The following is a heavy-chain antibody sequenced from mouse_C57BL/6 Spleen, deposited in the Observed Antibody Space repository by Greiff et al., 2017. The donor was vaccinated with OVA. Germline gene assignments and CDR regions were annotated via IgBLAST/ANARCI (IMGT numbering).Heavy chain of an antibody. V-gene: IGHV1-82*01. J-gene: IGHJ4*01. Sequence: VKLQESGPELVKPGASVKISCKASGYAFSSSWMNWVKQRPGKGLEWIGRIYPGDGDTNYNGKFKGKATLTADKSSSTAYMQLSSLTSEDSAVYFCARSSYYSNYEGAMDYWGQGTSVTVSS. CDR2: IYPGDGDT. CDR3: ARSSYYSNYEGAMDY. D-gene: IGHD2-5*01. CDR1: GYAFSSSW.